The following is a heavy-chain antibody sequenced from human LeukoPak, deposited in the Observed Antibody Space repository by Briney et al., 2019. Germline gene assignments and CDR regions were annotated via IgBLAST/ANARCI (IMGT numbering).Heavy chain of an antibody. CDR3: ASPQPGIQLWGPGAFDI. D-gene: IGHD5-18*01. Sequence: ASVKVSCKASGGTFSSYAISWVRQAPGQGLEWMGGIIPIFGTANYAQKFQGRVTITTDESTSTAYMELSSLRSEDTAMYYCASPQPGIQLWGPGAFDIWGQGTMVTVSS. CDR1: GGTFSSYA. CDR2: IIPIFGTA. J-gene: IGHJ3*02. V-gene: IGHV1-69*05.